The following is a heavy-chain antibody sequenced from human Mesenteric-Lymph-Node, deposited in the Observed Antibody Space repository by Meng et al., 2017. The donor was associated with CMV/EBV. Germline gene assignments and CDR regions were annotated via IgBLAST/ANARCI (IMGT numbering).Heavy chain of an antibody. CDR1: GYGFLSYW. D-gene: IGHD2-2*03. CDR3: ARHGYLVRPAEY. CDR2: IYPGDSDT. Sequence: GESLKISCKGSGYGFLSYWIVWVRHTPGKGLEWMGIIYPGDSDTRYSPSFQGQVTISAEQSIDTAYLQWSSLKASDTAVYYCARHGYLVRPAEYWGQGTLVTVSS. V-gene: IGHV5-51*01. J-gene: IGHJ4*02.